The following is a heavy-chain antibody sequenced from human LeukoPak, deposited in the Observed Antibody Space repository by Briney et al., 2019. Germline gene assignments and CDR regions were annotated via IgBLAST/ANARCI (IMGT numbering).Heavy chain of an antibody. V-gene: IGHV4-61*01. Sequence: KPSETLSLTCTVSGGSVSSGSYYWSWIRQPPGKGLEWIGDIYYSGSTNYNPSLESRVTISVDTSKNEFSLRLSSVTAADTAVYYCARDREWELQSLRYFDYWGQGTLVTVSS. J-gene: IGHJ4*02. D-gene: IGHD1-26*01. CDR1: GGSVSSGSYY. CDR2: IYYSGST. CDR3: ARDREWELQSLRYFDY.